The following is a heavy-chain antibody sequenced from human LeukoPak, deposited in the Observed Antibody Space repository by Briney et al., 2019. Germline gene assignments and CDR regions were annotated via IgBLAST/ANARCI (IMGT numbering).Heavy chain of an antibody. CDR1: GFTFSSYA. Sequence: GGSLRLSCAASGFTFSSYAMHWVRQAPGKGLEWVAVISYDGSNKYYADSVKGRFTISRDNSKNTLYLQMNSLRAEDTAVYYCARGERGYCTNGVCYPQDGYAFDIWGQGTMVTVSS. CDR2: ISYDGSNK. J-gene: IGHJ3*02. D-gene: IGHD2-8*01. CDR3: ARGERGYCTNGVCYPQDGYAFDI. V-gene: IGHV3-30*04.